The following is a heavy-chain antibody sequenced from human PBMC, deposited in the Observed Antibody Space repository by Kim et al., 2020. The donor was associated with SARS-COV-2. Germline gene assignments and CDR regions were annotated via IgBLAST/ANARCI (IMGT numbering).Heavy chain of an antibody. V-gene: IGHV3-74*01. CDR3: ARSTYYGNDDAFDI. Sequence: AGSVKSRFTISRDNAKNTLYLQMNSLRAEDTAVYYCARSTYYGNDDAFDIWGQGTMVTVSS. D-gene: IGHD1-26*01. J-gene: IGHJ3*02.